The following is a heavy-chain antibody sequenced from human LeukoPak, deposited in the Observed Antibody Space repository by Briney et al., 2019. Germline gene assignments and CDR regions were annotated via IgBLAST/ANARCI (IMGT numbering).Heavy chain of an antibody. CDR1: GYTFTSYH. CDR2: INPSDGST. D-gene: IGHD3-3*01. V-gene: IGHV1-46*01. Sequence: ASVKVSCKASGYTFTSYHIHWVRQAPGQGHEWMGIINPSDGSTSYAQKFQGRVTMTRDTSASTVYMELSSLRSEDTAVYYCARGGYYDFWSGFHQPYGFDIWGQGTMVTVSS. J-gene: IGHJ3*02. CDR3: ARGGYYDFWSGFHQPYGFDI.